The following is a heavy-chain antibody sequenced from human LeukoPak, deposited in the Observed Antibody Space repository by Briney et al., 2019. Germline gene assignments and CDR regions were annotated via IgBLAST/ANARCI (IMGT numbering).Heavy chain of an antibody. V-gene: IGHV4-4*07. J-gene: IGHJ5*02. CDR2: ICSSGST. CDR1: GGSISGYY. CDR3: ARELVPAGYFDP. Sequence: PSETLSLTCTVSGGSISGYYWSWIRQPAGKGLEWIGRICSSGSTNYNPSLKSRVTISVDTSKNQFSLKLSSVTAADTAVYYCARELVPAGYFDPWGQGTLVTVSS. D-gene: IGHD2-2*01.